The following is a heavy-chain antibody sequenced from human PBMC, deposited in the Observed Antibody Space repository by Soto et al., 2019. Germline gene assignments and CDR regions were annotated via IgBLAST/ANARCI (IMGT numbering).Heavy chain of an antibody. J-gene: IGHJ4*02. CDR2: IYYSGST. D-gene: IGHD4-17*01. CDR3: ARDREDGDYFDY. V-gene: IGHV4-30-4*01. CDR1: GGSISSGDYY. Sequence: QVQLQESGPGLVKPSQTLSLTCTVSGGSISSGDYYWSWIRQPPGKGLEWIGYIYYSGSTYYNPSLKSRVTISVDTSKTQFYLKLSSVTAADTAVYYCARDREDGDYFDYWGQGTLVTVSS.